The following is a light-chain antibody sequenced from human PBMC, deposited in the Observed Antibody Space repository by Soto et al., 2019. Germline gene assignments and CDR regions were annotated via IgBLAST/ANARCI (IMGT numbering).Light chain of an antibody. Sequence: EIVLTQSPGTLSLSPGERATLSCRASQSVSNNYLAWYQQKPGQAPRLLIYGASSRATGIPDRFSGSGSGTDFTLTISRLDPDDFAVYYCQQYGTSPLTFGPGTKVDIK. CDR2: GAS. CDR3: QQYGTSPLT. V-gene: IGKV3-20*01. J-gene: IGKJ3*01. CDR1: QSVSNNY.